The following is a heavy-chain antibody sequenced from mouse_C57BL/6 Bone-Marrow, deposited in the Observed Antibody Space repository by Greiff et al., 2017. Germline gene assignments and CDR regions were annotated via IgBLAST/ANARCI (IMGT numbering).Heavy chain of an antibody. Sequence: QVQLKQPGAELVRPGTSVKLSCKASGYTFTSYWRHWVKQMPGQGLEWIGVIDPSDSSSNYNSKFNRMATLPVDTSSRKSDMLLSGLTAEDSGVYYWAGAGFAYWGQGTLVTVSA. V-gene: IGHV1-59*01. CDR1: GYTFTSYW. CDR3: AGAGFAY. CDR2: IDPSDSSS. J-gene: IGHJ3*01.